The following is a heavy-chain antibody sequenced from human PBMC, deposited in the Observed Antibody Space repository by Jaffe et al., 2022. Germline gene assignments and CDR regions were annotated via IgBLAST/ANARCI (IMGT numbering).Heavy chain of an antibody. CDR2: FDPEDGET. CDR1: GYTLTELS. CDR3: ATVTGNNWNDLGWFDP. J-gene: IGHJ5*02. V-gene: IGHV1-24*01. D-gene: IGHD1-1*01. Sequence: QVQLVQSGAEVKKPGASVKVSCKVSGYTLTELSMHWVRQAPGKGLEWMGGFDPEDGETIYAQKFQGRVTMTEDTSTDTAYMELSSLRSEDTAVYYCATVTGNNWNDLGWFDPWGQGTLVTVSS.